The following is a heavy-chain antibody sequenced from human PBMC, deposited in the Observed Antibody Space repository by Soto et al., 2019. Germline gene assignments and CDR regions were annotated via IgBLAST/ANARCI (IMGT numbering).Heavy chain of an antibody. CDR1: GCSISSSSYY. Sequence: PAETLSLTCTVSGCSISSSSYYWGWLRQPPGKGLEWIGYIYYGGSTYYNPSLKSRVTISVDTSKNQFSLKLSSVTAADTAVYYCAGSRYYGSGSPFDYWGQGTLVTVS. CDR2: IYYGGST. CDR3: AGSRYYGSGSPFDY. D-gene: IGHD3-10*01. V-gene: IGHV4-30-4*08. J-gene: IGHJ4*02.